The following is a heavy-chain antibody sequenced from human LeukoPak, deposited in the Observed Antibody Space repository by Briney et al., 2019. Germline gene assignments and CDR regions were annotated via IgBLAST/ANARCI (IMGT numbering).Heavy chain of an antibody. CDR1: GYSIRSGYY. Sequence: ASETLSLTCTVSGYSIRSGYYWAWIRQPPGKGLEWIGSSYHSGGTDYNPSLKSRITISVDTSENQFSLQLNSLTAADTAVYYCARDLRMGGPRRQFDYWGQGTLVTVSS. V-gene: IGHV4-38-2*02. CDR3: ARDLRMGGPRRQFDY. CDR2: SYHSGGT. J-gene: IGHJ4*02. D-gene: IGHD3-16*01.